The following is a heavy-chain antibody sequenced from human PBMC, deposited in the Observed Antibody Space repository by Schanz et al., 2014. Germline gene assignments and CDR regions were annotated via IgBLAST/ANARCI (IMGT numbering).Heavy chain of an antibody. V-gene: IGHV1-18*01. D-gene: IGHD5-12*01. CDR1: GYTFTDYG. CDR2: INGYNGHT. CDR3: ARDFSAYVGNYFDY. Sequence: VQLAQSGAEVKKPGSSVKVSCKASGYTFTDYGLSWVRQAPGQGLEWMGWINGYNGHTLYAQKFQGRVTMTTDTSTSTSYMELTSLRFDDTAVYYCARDFSAYVGNYFDYWGQGTLVTVSS. J-gene: IGHJ4*02.